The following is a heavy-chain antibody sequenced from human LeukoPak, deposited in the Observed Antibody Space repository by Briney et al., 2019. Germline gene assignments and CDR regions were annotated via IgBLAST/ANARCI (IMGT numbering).Heavy chain of an antibody. J-gene: IGHJ4*02. CDR2: INHSGST. CDR3: ARLRAALGCFGY. V-gene: IGHV4-34*01. D-gene: IGHD6-6*01. Sequence: PSETLSLTCAVYGGSFSGYYWSWIRQPPGKGLVWIGEINHSGSTNYNPSLKSRVTISVDTSKNQFSLKLSSVTAADTAVYYCARLRAALGCFGYWGQGTLVTVSS. CDR1: GGSFSGYY.